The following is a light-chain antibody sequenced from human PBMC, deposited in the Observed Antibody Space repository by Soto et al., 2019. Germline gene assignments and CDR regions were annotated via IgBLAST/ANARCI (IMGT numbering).Light chain of an antibody. J-gene: IGKJ1*01. CDR1: QSISGW. Sequence: DIQMTQSPSTLSASVGDRVTITCRASQSISGWLAWYQQKPGKAPQLLIYQTSSLESGVPSRFSGSGSGTEFTLTISSLQPDDFATYYCQQYLGYTWTFGQGTKVEIK. CDR2: QTS. V-gene: IGKV1-5*03. CDR3: QQYLGYTWT.